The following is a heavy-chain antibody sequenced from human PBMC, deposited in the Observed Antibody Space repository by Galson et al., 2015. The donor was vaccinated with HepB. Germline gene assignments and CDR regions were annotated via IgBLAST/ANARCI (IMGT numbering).Heavy chain of an antibody. J-gene: IGHJ4*02. CDR2: FDPDDGET. CDR3: ATGTYQTLDY. CDR1: GYTLTDLS. D-gene: IGHD2-2*01. Sequence: SVKVSCKVSGYTLTDLSMHWVRQAPGKGLEWMGGFDPDDGETIYAQKFQGRVTMTEDTSTDTAYMELSSLRSEDTVVYYCATGTYQTLDYWGQGTLVTVSS. V-gene: IGHV1-24*01.